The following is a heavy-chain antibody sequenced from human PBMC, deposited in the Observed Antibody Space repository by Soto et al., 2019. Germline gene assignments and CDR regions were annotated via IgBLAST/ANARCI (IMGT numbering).Heavy chain of an antibody. V-gene: IGHV3-23*01. CDR2: IGSVGGDT. CDR3: AKDMVNANSVWDPFDI. D-gene: IGHD2-8*01. CDR1: GFTFRNFA. J-gene: IGHJ3*02. Sequence: GGSLRLSCAASGFTFRNFAMTWVRQAPGKRLEWVSTIGSVGGDTYYADSVKGRFTISRDDSKNTLSLQMNSLRAEDTAIYFCAKDMVNANSVWDPFDIWGQGTMVTVSS.